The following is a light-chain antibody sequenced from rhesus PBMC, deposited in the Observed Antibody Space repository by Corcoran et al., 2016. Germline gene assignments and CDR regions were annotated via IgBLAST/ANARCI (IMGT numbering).Light chain of an antibody. CDR3: MQALEFPFT. Sequence: DIVMTQTPLSLPVTPGEPASISCRSSQSLLDSEDGNTYLDWYLQKPGQSPQLLIYEVSNRASGIPDRFSGRGSETDFTLKISRVEAEDVGVYYCMQALEFPFTFGPGTKLDIK. J-gene: IGKJ3*01. CDR1: QSLLDSEDGNTY. CDR2: EVS. V-gene: IGKV2-104*02.